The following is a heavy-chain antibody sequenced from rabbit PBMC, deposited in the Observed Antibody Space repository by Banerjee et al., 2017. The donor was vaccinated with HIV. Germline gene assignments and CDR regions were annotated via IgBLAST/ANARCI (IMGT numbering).Heavy chain of an antibody. J-gene: IGHJ6*01. Sequence: LVESGGGLVKPGASLTLTCKASGFSFSRGYDMCWVRQAPGKGLEWIACIYTDNSKTYYANWAKGRFTVSKTSSPSVTLQMTSLTVADTATYFCARDTGSSFSSYGMDLWGQGTLVTVS. CDR3: ARDTGSSFSSYGMDL. D-gene: IGHD8-1*01. V-gene: IGHV1S40*01. CDR2: IYTDNSKT. CDR1: GFSFSRGYD.